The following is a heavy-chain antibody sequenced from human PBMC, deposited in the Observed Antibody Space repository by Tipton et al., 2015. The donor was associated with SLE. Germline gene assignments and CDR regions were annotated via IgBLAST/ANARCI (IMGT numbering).Heavy chain of an antibody. D-gene: IGHD3-3*01. CDR2: INHSGST. CDR1: GGSFSGYY. V-gene: IGHV4-34*01. Sequence: TLSLTCAVYGGSFSGYYWSWIRQPPGKGLEWIGEINHSGSTNYNPSLKSRVTISVDTSKNQFSLKLSSVTAADTAVYYCARDGYYDFWSGKGAVDIWGQGTMVTVSS. CDR3: ARDGYYDFWSGKGAVDI. J-gene: IGHJ3*02.